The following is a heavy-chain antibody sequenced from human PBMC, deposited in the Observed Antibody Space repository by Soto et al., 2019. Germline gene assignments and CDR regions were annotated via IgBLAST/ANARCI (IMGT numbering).Heavy chain of an antibody. J-gene: IGHJ6*02. Sequence: SETLSLTCTVSGGSISSYYWSWIRQPPGKGLEWIGYIYYSGSTNYNPSLKSRVTISVDTSKNQFSLRAEDTAVYYCARDERSAVAGTGDYYYYYGMDVWGQGTTVTVSS. D-gene: IGHD6-19*01. CDR2: IYYSGST. CDR1: GGSISSYY. CDR3: ARDERSAVAGTGDYYYYYGMDV. V-gene: IGHV4-59*12.